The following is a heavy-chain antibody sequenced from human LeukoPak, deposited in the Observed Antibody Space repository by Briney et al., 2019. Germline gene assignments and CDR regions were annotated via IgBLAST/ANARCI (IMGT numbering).Heavy chain of an antibody. V-gene: IGHV3-23*01. CDR2: ISNSALTT. Sequence: PGGSLRLSCAASGFTFSSYPMSWVRQTPGKGLEWVSRISNSALTTDYTDSVKGRFTISRDNSKNTLYLQMNSLRAEDAAVYYCAKERATYHWNYTDPFDVWGRGTVITVSS. D-gene: IGHD1-7*01. CDR3: AKERATYHWNYTDPFDV. J-gene: IGHJ3*01. CDR1: GFTFSSYP.